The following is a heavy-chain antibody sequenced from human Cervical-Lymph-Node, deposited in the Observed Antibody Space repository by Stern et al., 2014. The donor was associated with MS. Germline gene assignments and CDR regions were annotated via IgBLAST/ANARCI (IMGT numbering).Heavy chain of an antibody. D-gene: IGHD6-19*01. V-gene: IGHV1-46*01. CDR2: IDPSGGST. J-gene: IGHJ6*02. CDR3: AREVAGHRLGLMDV. Sequence: QVQLVQSGAEVKKPGASVNVSCKASGYPFTSYYMHWVRQAPGQGLEWMGIIDPSGGSTSSAQKFQGRVTMTRHTSTSIVYMELSSLRSEDTAVYYCAREVAGHRLGLMDVWGQGTTVTVSS. CDR1: GYPFTSYY.